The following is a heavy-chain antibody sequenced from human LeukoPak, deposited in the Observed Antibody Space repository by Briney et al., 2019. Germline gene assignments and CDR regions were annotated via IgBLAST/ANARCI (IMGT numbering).Heavy chain of an antibody. V-gene: IGHV3-23*01. CDR3: AKDDGGIMITFGGVT. CDR1: GFTFSSYG. J-gene: IGHJ5*02. Sequence: PGGSLRLSCAASGFTFSSYGMSWVRQAPGKGLEWVSAISGSGGSTYYADSVKGRFTISRDNSKNTLYLQMNSLRAEDTAVYYCAKDDGGIMITFGGVTWGQGTLVTVSS. D-gene: IGHD3-16*01. CDR2: ISGSGGST.